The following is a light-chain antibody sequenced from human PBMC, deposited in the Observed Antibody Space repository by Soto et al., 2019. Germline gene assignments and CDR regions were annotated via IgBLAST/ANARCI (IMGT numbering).Light chain of an antibody. Sequence: GESVTVTCWASQVISTSLAWYQVKPGKAPKLLIYAASTLESGVPSRFSATVSGTEFSLTITSLQPEDFATYYCQQLFDSPITFGQGTRLAIK. CDR3: QQLFDSPIT. V-gene: IGKV1-9*01. CDR1: QVISTS. J-gene: IGKJ5*01. CDR2: AAS.